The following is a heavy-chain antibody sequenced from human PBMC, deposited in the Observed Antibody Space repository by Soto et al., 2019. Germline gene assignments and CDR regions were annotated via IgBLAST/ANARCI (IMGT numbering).Heavy chain of an antibody. CDR1: GYTFTSYG. CDR3: ARGRYGDY. Sequence: QVHLVKSGAEVKKPGASVKVSCKASGYTFTSYGITWVRQAPGQGLEWMGWISAHNGNTDYAQKLQDRVIVTRDTSTSTAYMELRSLISDETAVYYCARGRYGDYWGQGALVTVSS. V-gene: IGHV1-18*01. D-gene: IGHD1-1*01. J-gene: IGHJ4*02. CDR2: ISAHNGNT.